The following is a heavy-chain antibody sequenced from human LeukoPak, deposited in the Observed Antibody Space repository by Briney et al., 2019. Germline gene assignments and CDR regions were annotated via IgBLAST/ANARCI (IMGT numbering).Heavy chain of an antibody. D-gene: IGHD3-10*01. CDR3: ARESNRSLQYYGLNV. CDR2: IRSDSGT. V-gene: IGHV3-66*01. CDR1: GLTVSSNY. Sequence: QTGGSLRLSCAASGLTVSSNYMTWVRQAPGKGLQWVSIIRSDSGTDYADSVKGRFTISRDSSNNTVFLQMNSLRVEDTGVYYCARESNRSLQYYGLNVWGLGTTVTVSS. J-gene: IGHJ6*02.